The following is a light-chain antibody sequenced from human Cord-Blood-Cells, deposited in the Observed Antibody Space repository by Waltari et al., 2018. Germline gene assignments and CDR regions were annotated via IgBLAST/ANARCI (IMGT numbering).Light chain of an antibody. CDR1: RSDVGGYTY. J-gene: IGLJ2*01. CDR3: SSYTSSSTVV. Sequence: QSALTQPASVSGSPGQSITISCTGTRSDVGGYTYVSWYQQHPGKAPKIMIYEVSNRPSGVSNRFSGSKSGKTASLTISGLQAEDEADYYCSSYTSSSTVVFGGGTKLTVL. CDR2: EVS. V-gene: IGLV2-14*01.